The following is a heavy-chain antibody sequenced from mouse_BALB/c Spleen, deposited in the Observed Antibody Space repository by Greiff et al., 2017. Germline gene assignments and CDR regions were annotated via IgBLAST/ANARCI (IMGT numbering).Heavy chain of an antibody. J-gene: IGHJ2*01. CDR3: TRKKSITTATSYYFDY. CDR2: IYPGNSDT. D-gene: IGHD1-2*01. CDR1: GYTFTSYW. Sequence: EVQLQQSGTVLARPGASVKMSCKASGYTFTSYWMHWVKQRPGQGLEWIGAIYPGNSDTSYNQKFKGKAKLTAVTSTSTAYMELSSLTNEDSAVYYCTRKKSITTATSYYFDYWGQGTTLTVSS. V-gene: IGHV1-5*01.